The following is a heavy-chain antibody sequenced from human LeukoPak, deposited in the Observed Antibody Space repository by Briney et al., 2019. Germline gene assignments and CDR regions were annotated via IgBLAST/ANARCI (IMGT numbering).Heavy chain of an antibody. D-gene: IGHD3-9*01. CDR2: ISGSGGST. V-gene: IGHV3-23*01. Sequence: PGGSLRLSCTASGFTFSSYSMTWVREAPGKGLEWVSAISGSGGSTYYADSVKGRFTISRDNSKNTLYLQMNSLRAEDTAVYYCAKGGYFDFENWGQGTRVTVSS. CDR1: GFTFSSYS. J-gene: IGHJ3*01. CDR3: AKGGYFDFEN.